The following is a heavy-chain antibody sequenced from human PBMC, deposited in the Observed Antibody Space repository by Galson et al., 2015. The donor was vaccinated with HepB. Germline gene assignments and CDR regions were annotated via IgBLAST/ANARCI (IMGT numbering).Heavy chain of an antibody. Sequence: SVKVSCKASGYTFTSYGISWVRQAPGQGLEWMGWISAYNGNTNYAQKVKGRVTMTTDTSTSTAYMELRSLRSDDTAVYYCARDPDPPRYSSSSIEELGFDPWGQGTLVTVSS. J-gene: IGHJ5*02. D-gene: IGHD6-6*01. CDR2: ISAYNGNT. CDR3: ARDPDPPRYSSSSIEELGFDP. CDR1: GYTFTSYG. V-gene: IGHV1-18*01.